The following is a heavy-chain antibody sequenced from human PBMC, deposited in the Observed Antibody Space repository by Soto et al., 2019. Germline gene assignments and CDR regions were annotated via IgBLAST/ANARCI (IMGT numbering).Heavy chain of an antibody. Sequence: QLQLQESGPGLVKPSETLSLTCTVSGASISSSSYYWGWIRQPPGKGLGWIGSMYYSGSPYYNLSHKRRVTISVDTSKNQVSLKLNSVTATDTAVYYCARQGGSRYNGNFLDYWGQGTLVTVSP. V-gene: IGHV4-39*01. CDR2: MYYSGSP. CDR3: ARQGGSRYNGNFLDY. CDR1: GASISSSSYY. J-gene: IGHJ4*02. D-gene: IGHD1-20*01.